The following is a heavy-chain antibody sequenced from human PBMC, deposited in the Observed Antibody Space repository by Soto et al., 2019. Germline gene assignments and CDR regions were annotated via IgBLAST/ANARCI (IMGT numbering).Heavy chain of an antibody. CDR1: CYTFSGKG. Sequence: ASGKVSSKERCYTFSGKGINWGRQAPGQGLEWMGWISAYNGNTNYEQKLQGRVTMTTDTSTRTAYMELRSLRSDDTAVYYCASSYCGGDCSVLYYCYGMDVWGRGTSVTGS. J-gene: IGHJ6*02. CDR2: ISAYNGNT. CDR3: ASSYCGGDCSVLYYCYGMDV. V-gene: IGHV1-18*01. D-gene: IGHD2-21*02.